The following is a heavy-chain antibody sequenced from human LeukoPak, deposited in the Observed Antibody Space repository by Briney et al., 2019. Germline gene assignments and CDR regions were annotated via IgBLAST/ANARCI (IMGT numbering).Heavy chain of an antibody. J-gene: IGHJ4*02. Sequence: PSETLSLTCTVSGGSINSGGYYWTWIRQHPEKGLEWIGYIYYGGTTYYNPSLKSRVTISIDTSKNQFSLKLTSVTAADTAVYYCARGSFPWFGESPDWFDYWGQGTRVSVSS. V-gene: IGHV4-31*03. CDR3: ARGSFPWFGESPDWFDY. CDR1: GGSINSGGYY. CDR2: IYYGGTT. D-gene: IGHD3-10*01.